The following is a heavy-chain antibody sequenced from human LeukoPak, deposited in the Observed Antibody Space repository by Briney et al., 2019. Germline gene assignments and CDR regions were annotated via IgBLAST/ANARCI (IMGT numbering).Heavy chain of an antibody. J-gene: IGHJ4*02. CDR1: DCSLPNYV. CDR2: VHYSGTA. Sequence: SETLSLTCPVSDCSLPNYVWSWVRPPPGKGLEFIGHVHYSGTANYNPSLRSRVTITIDTSKKHFFLKLKSVTAADTAVYYCARGYGDFRVEGRYFHSWGQGTLVTVSS. CDR3: ARGYGDFRVEGRYFHS. V-gene: IGHV4-59*01. D-gene: IGHD4-17*01.